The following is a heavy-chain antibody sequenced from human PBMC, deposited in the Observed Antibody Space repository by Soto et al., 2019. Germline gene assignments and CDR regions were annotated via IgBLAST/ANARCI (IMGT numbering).Heavy chain of an antibody. D-gene: IGHD2-21*01. V-gene: IGHV1-69*13. J-gene: IGHJ4*02. CDR3: AGGAPYCGRPRYSFDC. Sequence: GASVKVSCKASGGTFSSYAISWVRQAPGQGLEWMGGIIPIFGTANYAQKFQGRVTITADESTSTAYMELSSLRSEDTAVYYCAGGAPYCGRPRYSFDCWGPGTLVTLSS. CDR2: IIPIFGTA. CDR1: GGTFSSYA.